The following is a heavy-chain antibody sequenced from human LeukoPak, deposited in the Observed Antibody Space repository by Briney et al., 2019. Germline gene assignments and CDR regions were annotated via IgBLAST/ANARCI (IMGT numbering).Heavy chain of an antibody. D-gene: IGHD6-13*01. CDR2: IYYSGST. CDR3: ARPAAAGNYYYYMDV. CDR1: GGSFSGYY. J-gene: IGHJ6*03. V-gene: IGHV4-34*01. Sequence: SETLSLTCAVYGGSFSGYYWSWIRQPPGKGLEWIGSIYYSGSTYYNPSLKSRVTISVDTSKNQFSLKLSSVTAADTAVYYCARPAAAGNYYYYMDVWGKGTTVTVSS.